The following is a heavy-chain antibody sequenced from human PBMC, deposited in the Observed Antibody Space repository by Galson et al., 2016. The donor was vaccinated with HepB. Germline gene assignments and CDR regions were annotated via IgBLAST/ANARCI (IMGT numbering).Heavy chain of an antibody. D-gene: IGHD3-10*01. J-gene: IGHJ6*02. CDR3: ARGATSYGRYYYGLDL. Sequence: SLRLSCAGSRFTFSSFGMHWVRQAPGKGLEWVAVIPYDGSENYYANPVKGRFTISRDNSKNTLYLQMNSLRPQDSAVYYCARGATSYGRYYYGLDLWGQGTTVSVSS. CDR2: IPYDGSEN. V-gene: IGHV3-30*19. CDR1: RFTFSSFG.